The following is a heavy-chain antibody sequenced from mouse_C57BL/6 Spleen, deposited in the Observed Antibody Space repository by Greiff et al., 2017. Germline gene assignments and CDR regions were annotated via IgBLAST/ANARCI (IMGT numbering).Heavy chain of an antibody. J-gene: IGHJ1*03. CDR2: IYPGSGST. CDR3: ARRSHYYGSSYGYFDV. Sequence: QVQLKQPGAELVKPGASVKMSCEASGYTFTSYWITWVKQRPGQGLEWIGDIYPGSGSTNYNEKFKSKATLTVDTSSSTAYMQLSSLTSEDSAVYYCARRSHYYGSSYGYFDVWGTGTTVTVSS. D-gene: IGHD1-1*01. V-gene: IGHV1-55*01. CDR1: GYTFTSYW.